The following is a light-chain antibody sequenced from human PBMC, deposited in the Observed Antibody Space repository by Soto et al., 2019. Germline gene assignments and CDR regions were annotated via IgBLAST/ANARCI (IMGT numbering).Light chain of an antibody. CDR1: QSVLYSSNNNNY. CDR3: QKNNIIPQT. Sequence: DIVMTQSPDSLAVSLGERATINCKSSQSVLYSSNNNNYIAWYQQKQGQPPKLLIYRASTRESGVSDRFSGSGAMTDITLTITRLHAENMAVYNGQKNNIIPQTFGQRT. J-gene: IGKJ1*01. V-gene: IGKV4-1*01. CDR2: RAS.